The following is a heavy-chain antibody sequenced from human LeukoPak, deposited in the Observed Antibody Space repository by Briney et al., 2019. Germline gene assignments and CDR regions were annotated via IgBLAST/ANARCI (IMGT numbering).Heavy chain of an antibody. V-gene: IGHV3-48*04. D-gene: IGHD3-10*01. CDR3: ASVYGSGSYFHYYYGMDV. CDR1: GFTFSSYS. J-gene: IGHJ6*02. CDR2: ISSSGSTI. Sequence: GGSLRLSRAASGFTFSSYSMNWVRQAPGKGLEWVSYISSSGSTIYYADSVKGRFTISRDNAKNSLYLQMNSLRAEDTAVYYCASVYGSGSYFHYYYGMDVWGQGTTVTVSS.